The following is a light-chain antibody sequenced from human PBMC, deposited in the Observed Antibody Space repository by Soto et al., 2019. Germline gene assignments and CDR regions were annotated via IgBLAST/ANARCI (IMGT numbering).Light chain of an antibody. CDR3: MEGAHWRVT. Sequence: DVVMTQYTLSLPVTLGQPASISCRSNPSLVHSDGIANFSGLQQRPGGSRRVLRYRVSNRECGVPAGFSGSRSGTDFALTISWGEAEEVGVDYCMEGAHWRVTVGQGTLLE. V-gene: IGKV2-30*02. J-gene: IGKJ5*01. CDR1: PSLVHSDGIAN. CDR2: RVS.